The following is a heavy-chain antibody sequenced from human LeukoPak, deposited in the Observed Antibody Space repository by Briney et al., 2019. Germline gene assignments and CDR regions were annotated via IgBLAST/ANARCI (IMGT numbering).Heavy chain of an antibody. Sequence: ASVKVSCKASGYTFTSYDINWVRQATGQGLGWMGWMNPNSGNTGYAQKFQGRVTMTRNTSISTAYMELSSLRSEDTAVYYCARGVLGHSSYYFDYWGQGTLVTVSS. V-gene: IGHV1-8*01. CDR2: MNPNSGNT. D-gene: IGHD2-8*02. J-gene: IGHJ4*02. CDR1: GYTFTSYD. CDR3: ARGVLGHSSYYFDY.